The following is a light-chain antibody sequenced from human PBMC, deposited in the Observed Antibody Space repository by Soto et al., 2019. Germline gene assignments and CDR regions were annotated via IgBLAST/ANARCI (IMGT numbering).Light chain of an antibody. CDR1: QSVSSY. CDR3: QQRSHWPRRMLT. J-gene: IGKJ4*01. CDR2: DAS. Sequence: EIVLTQSPATLSSSPGERATLSCRASQSVSSYLAWYQQKPGQAPRLLIYDASNRATGNPARFSGSGSGTDFTLIISSLGPLDFAVYDCQQRSHWPRRMLTFGGGTKVEIK. V-gene: IGKV3-11*01.